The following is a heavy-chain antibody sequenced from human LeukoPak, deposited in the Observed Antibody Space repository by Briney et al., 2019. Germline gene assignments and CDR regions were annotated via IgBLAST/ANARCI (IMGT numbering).Heavy chain of an antibody. CDR1: GFTFSDYY. Sequence: GGSLRLSCAASGFTFSDYYMSWIRQAPGKGLEWVSYISSSGSTIYYADSVKGRFTISRVNAKNSLYLQMNSLRAEDTAVYYCARGQSRYCSGGSCPPPFDYWGQGTLVTVSS. J-gene: IGHJ4*02. D-gene: IGHD2-15*01. V-gene: IGHV3-11*01. CDR3: ARGQSRYCSGGSCPPPFDY. CDR2: ISSSGSTI.